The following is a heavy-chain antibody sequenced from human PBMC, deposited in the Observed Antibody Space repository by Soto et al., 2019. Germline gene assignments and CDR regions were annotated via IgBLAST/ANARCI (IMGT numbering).Heavy chain of an antibody. V-gene: IGHV1-69*13. CDR3: ARGKYYGSGSYYYYYGMDV. CDR2: IIPIFGTA. J-gene: IGHJ6*02. CDR1: GGTFSSYA. Sequence: GASVRVSCKASGGTFSSYAISWVRQAPGQGLEGMGGIIPIFGTANYAQKFQGRVTITADESTSTAYMELSSLRSEDTAVYYCARGKYYGSGSYYYYYGMDVWGQGTTVTVSS. D-gene: IGHD3-10*01.